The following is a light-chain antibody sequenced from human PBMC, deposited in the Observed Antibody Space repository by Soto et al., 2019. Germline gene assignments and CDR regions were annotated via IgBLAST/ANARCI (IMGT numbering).Light chain of an antibody. J-gene: IGKJ4*01. V-gene: IGKV3-20*01. CDR2: GAS. Sequence: ETVLTQSPVTLSLSPGERAILSCRASQSVSSTYLAWYQQKPGQAPRLLIYGASSRATGIPDRFSGSGSGTDFTLTISRLEPEDFAMYYCQQYGYLVTFGGGTKVDIK. CDR1: QSVSSTY. CDR3: QQYGYLVT.